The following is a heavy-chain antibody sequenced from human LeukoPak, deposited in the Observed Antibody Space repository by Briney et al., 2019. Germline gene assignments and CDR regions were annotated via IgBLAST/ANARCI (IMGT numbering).Heavy chain of an antibody. J-gene: IGHJ4*02. CDR1: GGSISSYY. D-gene: IGHD3-3*01. Sequence: SETLSLTCTVSGGSISSYYWSWIRQPPGKGLEWIGYIYYSGSTNYNPSLKSRVTISVDTSKNQFSLKLSSVTAADTAVYYCARQRFLEWYFDYWGQGTLVTVSS. CDR2: IYYSGST. CDR3: ARQRFLEWYFDY. V-gene: IGHV4-59*08.